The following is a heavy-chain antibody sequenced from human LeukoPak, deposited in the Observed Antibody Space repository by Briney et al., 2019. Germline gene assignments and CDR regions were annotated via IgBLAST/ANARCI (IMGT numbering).Heavy chain of an antibody. D-gene: IGHD3-10*01. V-gene: IGHV1-69*13. CDR3: ARERVDYYGSGSYYYGMDV. CDR2: IIPIFGTA. Sequence: VASVSLSCKASGVTFSSYAISRVRQAPGQGVEWMGGIIPIFGTANYAQKFQGRVTITADESTSTAYMELRSLRSEDTAVYYCARERVDYYGSGSYYYGMDVWVKGTTVTVSS. CDR1: GVTFSSYA. J-gene: IGHJ6*04.